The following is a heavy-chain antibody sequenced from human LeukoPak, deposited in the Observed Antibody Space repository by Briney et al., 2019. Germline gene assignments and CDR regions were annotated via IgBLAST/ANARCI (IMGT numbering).Heavy chain of an antibody. CDR3: ARDPSNSGYDYLYYFDY. CDR1: GYTFTGYY. J-gene: IGHJ4*02. V-gene: IGHV1-2*02. CDR2: INPDNGGT. D-gene: IGHD5-12*01. Sequence: ASVKVSCKASGYTFTGYYMHWVRQAPGQGLEWMGWINPDNGGTNYAQKFQGRVTMTRDMSISTAYMELSRLRSDDPAVYYCARDPSNSGYDYLYYFDYWGQGTLVTVSS.